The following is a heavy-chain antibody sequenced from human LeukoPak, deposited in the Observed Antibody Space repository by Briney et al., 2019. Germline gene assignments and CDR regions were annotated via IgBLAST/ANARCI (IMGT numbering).Heavy chain of an antibody. V-gene: IGHV1-69*13. D-gene: IGHD3-22*01. CDR1: GGTFSSYA. CDR3: AREKEDSSGYYGHDALDI. J-gene: IGHJ3*02. CDR2: SIPIFRTA. Sequence: VKVSCKASGGTFSSYAISWVRQAPGQGLEWMGRSIPIFRTANYAQKFQGRVTITTDESTSTANMELSSLRSEDTAVYYCAREKEDSSGYYGHDALDIWGQGTMVTVSS.